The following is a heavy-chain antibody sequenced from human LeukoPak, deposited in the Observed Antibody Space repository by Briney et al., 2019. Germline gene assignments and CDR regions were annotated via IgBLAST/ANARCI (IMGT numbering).Heavy chain of an antibody. CDR3: ARFIVVVPAAIRYSDS. Sequence: GGSLRLSCAASGFTFSSYWTSWVRQAPGKGLEWVANIKQDGSEKYYVDSVKGRFTISRDNAKNSLYLQINSLRAEDTAVYYCARFIVVVPAAIRYSDSWGQGTLVTVSS. CDR1: GFTFSSYW. J-gene: IGHJ4*02. CDR2: IKQDGSEK. V-gene: IGHV3-7*01. D-gene: IGHD2-2*02.